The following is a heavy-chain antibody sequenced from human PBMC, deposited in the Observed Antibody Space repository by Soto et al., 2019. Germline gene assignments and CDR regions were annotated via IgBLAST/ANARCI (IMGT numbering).Heavy chain of an antibody. CDR2: IKSKTDGGTT. D-gene: IGHD6-13*01. Sequence: PGGSLRLSCAASGFTFSNAWMNWVRQAPGKGLEWVGRIKSKTDGGTTDYAAPVKGRFTISRDDSKNTLYLQMNSLKTEDTAVYYFTTDQDGSSWPYYYYYYGMDVWGQGTTVTVSS. V-gene: IGHV3-15*07. J-gene: IGHJ6*02. CDR3: TTDQDGSSWPYYYYYYGMDV. CDR1: GFTFSNAW.